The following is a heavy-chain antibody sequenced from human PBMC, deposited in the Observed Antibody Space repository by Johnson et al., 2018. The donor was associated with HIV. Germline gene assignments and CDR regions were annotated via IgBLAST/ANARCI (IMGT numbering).Heavy chain of an antibody. CDR3: TNPWGSGWYFDL. CDR2: IQSDGDNK. CDR1: GFTFSNYG. Sequence: QVQLVESGGGVVQPGGSLRLSCAASGFTFSNYGMHWVRQAPGKGLEWVAFIQSDGDNKYYADSVKGRFTISRDNSKNTLYLHMNTLTPEDTAVYYCTNPWGSGWYFDLWGRGTLVTVSS. D-gene: IGHD7-27*01. V-gene: IGHV3-30*02. J-gene: IGHJ2*01.